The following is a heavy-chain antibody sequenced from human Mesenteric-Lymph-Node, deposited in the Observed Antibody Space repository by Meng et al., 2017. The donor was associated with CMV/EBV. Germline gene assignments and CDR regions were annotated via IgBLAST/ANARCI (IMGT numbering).Heavy chain of an antibody. CDR3: ARGGATGVFDF. V-gene: IGHV1-2*06. J-gene: IGHJ4*02. Sequence: FQTSEYTYTVHDIHWLRQATGQGLEWMGRIAAYTGVTDYVQRFQDRVFMTRDTSISTVYMELSGLRSDDTAMYFCARGGATGVFDFWGQGTLVTVSS. D-gene: IGHD1-14*01. CDR2: IAAYTGVT. CDR1: EYTYTVHD.